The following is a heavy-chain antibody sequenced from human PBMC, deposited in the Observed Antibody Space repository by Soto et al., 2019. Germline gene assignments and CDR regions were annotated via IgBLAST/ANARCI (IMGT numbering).Heavy chain of an antibody. J-gene: IGHJ4*02. CDR2: IYYSGST. CDR1: GGAINRGGYY. V-gene: IGHV4-31*03. Sequence: SETLSLTGNVPGGAINRGGYYWSWIRQHPGKGLEWIGYIYYSGSTCYNPSLKSRVTISVDTSKNQFSLKLSSLTAADTAVYYCARGPTVPPNSWGQGTLVTIS. CDR3: ARGPTVPPNS. D-gene: IGHD4-4*01.